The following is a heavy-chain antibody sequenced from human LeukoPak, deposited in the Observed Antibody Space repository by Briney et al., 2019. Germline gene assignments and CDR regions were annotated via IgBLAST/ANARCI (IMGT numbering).Heavy chain of an antibody. D-gene: IGHD2-8*02. CDR2: IFPSGGEI. Sequence: GGSLRLSCAAFGFTFSTFAMIWVRQPPGKGLEWVSSIFPSGGEIHYADSVRGRFTISRDNSKSTLSLQMNSLRAEDTAIYYCATYRQVLLPFESWGQGTLVTVSS. J-gene: IGHJ4*02. V-gene: IGHV3-23*01. CDR3: ATYRQVLLPFES. CDR1: GFTFSTFA.